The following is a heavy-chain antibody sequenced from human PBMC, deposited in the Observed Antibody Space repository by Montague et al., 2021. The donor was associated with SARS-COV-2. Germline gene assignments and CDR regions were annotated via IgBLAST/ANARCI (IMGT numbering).Heavy chain of an antibody. V-gene: IGHV4-59*11. CDR3: ARNGGAAVPGLLLGMDI. CDR2: IYYLGTT. Sequence: ETLSLTCIVYGGSISGHYWSWVRQTPEKGLEWIGYIYYLGTTNYNPSLKTRVTFSVDTSKNQLSLVLTSVTAADTGVYYCARNGGAAVPGLLLGMDIWGQGTTVTVSS. CDR1: GGSISGHY. J-gene: IGHJ6*02. D-gene: IGHD6-19*01.